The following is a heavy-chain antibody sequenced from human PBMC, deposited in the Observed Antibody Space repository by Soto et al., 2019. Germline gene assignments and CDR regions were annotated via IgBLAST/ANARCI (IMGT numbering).Heavy chain of an antibody. Sequence: SATLSLTCTVSGGSISSGGYYWSWIRQHPGKGLEWIGYIYYSGSTYYNPSLKSRVTISVDTSKNQFSLKLSSVTAADTAVYYCARDYGGNSEIYYYYGMDVWGQGTTVTVSS. CDR3: ARDYGGNSEIYYYYGMDV. CDR1: GGSISSGGYY. J-gene: IGHJ6*02. CDR2: IYYSGST. V-gene: IGHV4-31*03. D-gene: IGHD4-17*01.